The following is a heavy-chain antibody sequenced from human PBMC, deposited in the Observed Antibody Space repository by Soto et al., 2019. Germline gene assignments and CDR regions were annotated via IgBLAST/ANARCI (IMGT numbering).Heavy chain of an antibody. V-gene: IGHV4-30-4*01. Sequence: QVELQESGPGLAKPSQTLSLTCTVSGGSFSSVYYYWRWKRQPPGKGLEWIGHIHYNGDTYYNPSLKSRVTISVETSKIPFSLKMTSVTAADTAVYYCASCGSTCRLAFWGQGTLVTVSS. CDR1: GGSFSSVYYY. CDR2: IHYNGDT. CDR3: ASCGSTCRLAF. J-gene: IGHJ4*02. D-gene: IGHD2-2*01.